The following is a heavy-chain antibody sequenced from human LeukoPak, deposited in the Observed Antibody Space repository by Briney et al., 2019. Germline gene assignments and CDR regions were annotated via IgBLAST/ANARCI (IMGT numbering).Heavy chain of an antibody. D-gene: IGHD7-27*01. J-gene: IGHJ3*02. CDR3: VKDRDWGAFDI. CDR2: ISPSGDIT. Sequence: GGSLRLSCAASGFTFSSYWMHWVRQAPGKGLVWVAGISPSGDITYYSYSVMGRFTISRDNPTSTVYLQMNSLRVEDTAEYYCVKDRDWGAFDIWGQVTMVTVSS. CDR1: GFTFSSYW. V-gene: IGHV3-23*01.